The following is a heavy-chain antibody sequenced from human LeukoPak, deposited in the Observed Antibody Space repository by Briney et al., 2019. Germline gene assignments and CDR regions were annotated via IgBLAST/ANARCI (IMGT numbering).Heavy chain of an antibody. CDR2: IWYDGSNK. D-gene: IGHD1-7*01. CDR1: GFTFSSYG. Sequence: GGSLRLSCAASGFTFSSYGMHWVRQAPGKGLEWVAVIWYDGSNKYYGDSVKGRFTISRDNSKNTLYLQMNSLRAEDTAVYYCARDRIEGKLELLGYWGQGTLVTVSS. J-gene: IGHJ4*02. V-gene: IGHV3-33*01. CDR3: ARDRIEGKLELLGY.